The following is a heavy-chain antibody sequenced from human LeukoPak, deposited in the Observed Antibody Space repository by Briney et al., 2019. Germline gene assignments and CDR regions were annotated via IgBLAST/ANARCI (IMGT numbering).Heavy chain of an antibody. V-gene: IGHV3-21*01. CDR2: ISSSSSYI. CDR3: ARDGNYYDSSGS. J-gene: IGHJ5*02. D-gene: IGHD3-22*01. Sequence: GGSLRLSCAASGFTFSSYSMNWVRQAPGKGLEWVSSISSSSSYIYYADSVKGRFTISRDNAKNSLYLQMNSLRAEDTAVYYCARDGNYYDSSGSWGQGTLVTVSS. CDR1: GFTFSSYS.